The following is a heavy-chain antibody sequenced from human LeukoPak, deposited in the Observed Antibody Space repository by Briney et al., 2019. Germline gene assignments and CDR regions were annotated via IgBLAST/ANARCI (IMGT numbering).Heavy chain of an antibody. V-gene: IGHV4-59*01. D-gene: IGHD4-23*01. J-gene: IGHJ4*02. CDR2: IYYSGST. Sequence: PSETLSLTCTVSGGSISSYYWSWIRQPPGKGLEWIGYIYYSGSTNYNPSLKSRVTISVDTSKNQFYLKLSSVTAADTAVYYCARDDYGGVLDYWGQGTLVTVSS. CDR3: ARDDYGGVLDY. CDR1: GGSISSYY.